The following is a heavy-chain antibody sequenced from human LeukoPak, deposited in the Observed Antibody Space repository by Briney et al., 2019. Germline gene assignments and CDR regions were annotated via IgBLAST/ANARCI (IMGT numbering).Heavy chain of an antibody. D-gene: IGHD3-22*01. J-gene: IGHJ3*02. CDR1: GGSISSYY. CDR3: ARDSAGGYYYVPDAFDI. V-gene: IGHV4-59*01. CDR2: IYYSGST. Sequence: PSETLSHTCTVSGGSISSYYWSWIRQPPGKGLEWIGYIYYSGSTNYNPSLKSRVTISVDTSKNQFSLKLSSVTAADTAVYYCARDSAGGYYYVPDAFDIWGQGTMVTVSS.